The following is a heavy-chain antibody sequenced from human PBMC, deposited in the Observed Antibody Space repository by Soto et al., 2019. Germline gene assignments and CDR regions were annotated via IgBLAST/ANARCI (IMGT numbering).Heavy chain of an antibody. V-gene: IGHV4-38-2*01. Sequence: SETLSLTCAVSGYSISSGYYWGWIRQPPGKGLEWIGSIYHSGSTYYNPSLKSRVTISVDTSKNQFSLKLSSVTAADTAVYYCACRHFDWLSGDYGMDVWGQGTTVTV. CDR3: ACRHFDWLSGDYGMDV. CDR1: GYSISSGYY. D-gene: IGHD3-9*01. J-gene: IGHJ6*02. CDR2: IYHSGST.